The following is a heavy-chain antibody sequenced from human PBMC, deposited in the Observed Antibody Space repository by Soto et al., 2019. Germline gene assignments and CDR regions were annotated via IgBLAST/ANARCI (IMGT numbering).Heavy chain of an antibody. CDR3: ARHSRVAAVARYYYGMDV. Sequence: QVQLVQSGAEVKKPGSSVTVSCKASGGTFNNHTISWVRQAPGQGLEWMGGIIPLFGTANYAQKFQGRVTITAGKSTSTAYTELSSLRSEDTAVYYCARHSRVAAVARYYYGMDVWGQGTTVTVSS. CDR1: GGTFNNHT. V-gene: IGHV1-69*06. CDR2: IIPLFGTA. J-gene: IGHJ6*02. D-gene: IGHD6-25*01.